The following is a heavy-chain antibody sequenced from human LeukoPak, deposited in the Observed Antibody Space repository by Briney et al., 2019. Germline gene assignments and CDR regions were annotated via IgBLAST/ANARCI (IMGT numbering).Heavy chain of an antibody. J-gene: IGHJ4*02. D-gene: IGHD2-21*02. CDR1: GFTFSSYA. Sequence: GGSLRLSCAASGFTFSSYAMSWIRQAPGKGLEWVSDISGSGGDTYYADSVKGRFTISRDNSKNTLCLQMNSLRTEDTAVYYCARTASTRWSFDYWGQGTLVTVSS. CDR2: ISGSGGDT. CDR3: ARTASTRWSFDY. V-gene: IGHV3-23*01.